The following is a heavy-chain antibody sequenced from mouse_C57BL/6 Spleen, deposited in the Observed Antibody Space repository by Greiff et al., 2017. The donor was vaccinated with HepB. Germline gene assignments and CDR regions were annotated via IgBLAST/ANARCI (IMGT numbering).Heavy chain of an antibody. Sequence: EVQGVESGGGLVKPGGSLKLSCAASGFTFSSYAMSWVRQTPEKRLEWVATISDGGSYTYYPDNVKGRFTISRDNAKNNLYLQMSHLKSEDTAMYYCAREEAYYSNLYFDYWGQGTTLTVSS. CDR2: ISDGGSYT. J-gene: IGHJ2*01. CDR1: GFTFSSYA. CDR3: AREEAYYSNLYFDY. D-gene: IGHD2-5*01. V-gene: IGHV5-4*01.